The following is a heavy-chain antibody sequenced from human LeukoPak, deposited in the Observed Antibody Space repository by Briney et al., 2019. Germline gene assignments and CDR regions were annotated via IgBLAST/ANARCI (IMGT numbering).Heavy chain of an antibody. J-gene: IGHJ4*02. CDR3: ARLRITMVRGVINLDY. V-gene: IGHV3-7*01. CDR1: GFTFSSYG. Sequence: PGGSLRLSCAASGFTFSSYGMHWVRQAPGKGLEWVANIKQDGSEKYYVDSVKGRFTISRDNAKNSLYLQMNSLRAEDTAVYYCARLRITMVRGVINLDYWGQGTLVTVSS. D-gene: IGHD3-10*01. CDR2: IKQDGSEK.